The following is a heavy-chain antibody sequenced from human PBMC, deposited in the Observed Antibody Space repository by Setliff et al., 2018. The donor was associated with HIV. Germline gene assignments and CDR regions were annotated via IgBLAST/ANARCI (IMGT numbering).Heavy chain of an antibody. J-gene: IGHJ4*02. CDR3: ARQTWEYYDTLTGYYRSPKNFDS. CDR1: GGSINRSNYY. V-gene: IGHV4-39*01. CDR2: TSYTGST. Sequence: ASETLSLTCTVPGGSINRSNYYWGWIRQPPGKGLEWIGTTSYTGSTYYDPSLKSRVTISLDTSKNQFFLKLSSVTAPDTAIYYCARQTWEYYDTLTGYYRSPKNFDSWGQGTLVTVSS. D-gene: IGHD3-9*01.